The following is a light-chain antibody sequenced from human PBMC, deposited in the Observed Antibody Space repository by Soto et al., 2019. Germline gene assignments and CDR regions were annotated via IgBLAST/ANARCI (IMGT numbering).Light chain of an antibody. CDR1: QSLTSDY. V-gene: IGKV3-20*01. CDR2: AAS. J-gene: IGKJ5*01. Sequence: IVLTQSPATLSSSPGERATLSCRASQSLTSDYLAWYQQKPGQTPRLLIHAASSRATGIPDRFSGSGSGTEFTLTIGSLQSEDFAVYYCKQYSSSPSCGQGTRLEI. CDR3: KQYSSSPS.